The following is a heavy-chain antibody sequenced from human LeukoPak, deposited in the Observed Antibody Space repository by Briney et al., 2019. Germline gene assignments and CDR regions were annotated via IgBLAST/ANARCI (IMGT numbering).Heavy chain of an antibody. Sequence: ASVKVSCKTSGYTFTRYGISWVRQAPGQGPEWVAWISLFSGYTNFAQDFQGRVTMTTDTSTTTVYRELRSLRSDDTAVYYCTRDLGLLSASTVGGFDYWGQGTLVTVSS. D-gene: IGHD2-15*01. J-gene: IGHJ4*02. CDR3: TRDLGLLSASTVGGFDY. V-gene: IGHV1-18*01. CDR2: ISLFSGYT. CDR1: GYTFTRYG.